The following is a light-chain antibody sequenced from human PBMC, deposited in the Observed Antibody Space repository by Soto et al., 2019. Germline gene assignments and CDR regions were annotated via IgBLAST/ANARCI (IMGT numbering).Light chain of an antibody. J-gene: IGLJ2*01. CDR2: EVT. CDR3: SSFAGSNTFDVV. CDR1: SSDVGGYDY. Sequence: QSALTQPPSASGSPGQSVTISCSGTSSDVGGYDYVSWYQQHPGKAPKLMIYEVTKRPSGVPDRFSGSKSGNTASLTVSGLQAEDEADYYCSSFAGSNTFDVVFGGGTKVTVL. V-gene: IGLV2-8*01.